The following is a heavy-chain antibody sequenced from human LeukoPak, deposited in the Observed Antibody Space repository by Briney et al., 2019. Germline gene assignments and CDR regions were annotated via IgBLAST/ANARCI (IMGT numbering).Heavy chain of an antibody. J-gene: IGHJ5*02. D-gene: IGHD6-19*01. Sequence: ASVKVSCKASGYTFTSYGIRWVRQAPGQGLEGMGWISAYNGNTNYAQKLQGRVTMTTDTSTSTAYMELRSLRSDDTAVYYCARVIAVAGVPNWFDRWGQGTLVTVSS. CDR3: ARVIAVAGVPNWFDR. CDR2: ISAYNGNT. V-gene: IGHV1-18*01. CDR1: GYTFTSYG.